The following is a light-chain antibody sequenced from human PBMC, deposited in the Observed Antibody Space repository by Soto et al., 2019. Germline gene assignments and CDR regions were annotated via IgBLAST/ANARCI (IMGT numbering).Light chain of an antibody. Sequence: DIQMTQSPSSLSASVGDRVTITCRASQGISNLLAWYQQRPGKLPKLLIYAASTLQPGVPSRFRGSGSATDFTLTISSLQPEDVATYYCQEFSSDPFTFGGGTKVDIK. V-gene: IGKV1-27*01. CDR2: AAS. CDR3: QEFSSDPFT. CDR1: QGISNL. J-gene: IGKJ4*01.